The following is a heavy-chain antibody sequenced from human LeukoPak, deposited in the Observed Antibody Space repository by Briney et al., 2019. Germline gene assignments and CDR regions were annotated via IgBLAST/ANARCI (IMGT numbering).Heavy chain of an antibody. D-gene: IGHD3-10*01. V-gene: IGHV1-2*02. CDR1: GYTFTGYY. J-gene: IGHJ4*02. CDR3: AREVQLSMVRGVWPDY. CDR2: INPNSGDT. Sequence: ASVKVSCKASGYTFTGYYMHWVRHAPGQGLEWMGWINPNSGDTNYAQKFQGRVTMTRDTSISTAYMELSRLRSDDTAVYYCAREVQLSMVRGVWPDYWGQGTLVTVSS.